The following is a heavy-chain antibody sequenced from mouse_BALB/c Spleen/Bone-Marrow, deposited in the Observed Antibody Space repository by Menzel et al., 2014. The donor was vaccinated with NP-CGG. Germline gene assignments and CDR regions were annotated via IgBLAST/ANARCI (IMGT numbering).Heavy chain of an antibody. V-gene: IGHV5-12-2*01. Sequence: EVKVEESGGGLVQPGGSLKLSCAASGFTFSSYTMSWVRQTPEKRLEWVAYISNGGGSTYFPDTVKGRFTISRDNAKNTLYLQMSSLKSEDTAMYYCARQGVYYGKSYYAMDYWGQGTSVTVSS. CDR3: ARQGVYYGKSYYAMDY. D-gene: IGHD2-1*01. CDR2: ISNGGGST. J-gene: IGHJ4*01. CDR1: GFTFSSYT.